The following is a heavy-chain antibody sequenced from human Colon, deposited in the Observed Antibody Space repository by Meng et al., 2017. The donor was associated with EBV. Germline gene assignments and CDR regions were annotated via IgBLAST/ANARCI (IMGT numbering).Heavy chain of an antibody. V-gene: IGHV4-30-4*01. Sequence: HVQLQESGPGMVKPSQTLSLTCAVAGVSINSGGYYWSWIRQSPGRGLEWIGEINHSGSTNYNPSLKSRVTISVETSKNQFSLNLSSVTATDTAVYYCARGYMVWGLILPFAYWGQGTLVTVSS. CDR3: ARGYMVWGLILPFAY. D-gene: IGHD3-10*01. CDR2: INHSGST. J-gene: IGHJ4*02. CDR1: GVSINSGGYY.